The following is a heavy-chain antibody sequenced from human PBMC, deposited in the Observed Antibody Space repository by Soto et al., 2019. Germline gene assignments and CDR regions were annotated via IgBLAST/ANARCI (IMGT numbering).Heavy chain of an antibody. Sequence: ITLEESGPTVVKPTQTLTLTCTFSGFSLTTSGVGVGWIRQPPGTALEWLALTYWADDKRSSPSLRTRLTITEDTAKSQVVRTMIDMDPMDTARYCCAHRVFLNGYWNCGAFDNWGQGTMVTVSS. CDR1: GFSLTTSGVG. J-gene: IGHJ3*02. CDR3: AHRVFLNGYWNCGAFDN. D-gene: IGHD1-7*01. V-gene: IGHV2-5*02. CDR2: TYWADDK.